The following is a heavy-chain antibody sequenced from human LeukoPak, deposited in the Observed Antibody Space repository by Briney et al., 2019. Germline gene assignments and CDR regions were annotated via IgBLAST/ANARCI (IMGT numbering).Heavy chain of an antibody. CDR2: IYYSGST. CDR1: GGSISSYY. V-gene: IGHV4-59*12. CDR3: ARGVEGLFDP. J-gene: IGHJ5*02. D-gene: IGHD5/OR15-5a*01. Sequence: PSETLPLTCTVSGGSISSYYWSWIRQPPGKGLEWIGYIYYSGSTNYNPSLKSRVTISVDTSKNQFSLKLSSVTAADTAVYYCARGVEGLFDPWGQGTLVTVSS.